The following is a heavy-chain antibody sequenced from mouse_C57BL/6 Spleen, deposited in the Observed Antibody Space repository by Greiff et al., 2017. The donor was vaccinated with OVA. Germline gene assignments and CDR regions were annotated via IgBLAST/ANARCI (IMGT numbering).Heavy chain of an antibody. V-gene: IGHV1-7*01. CDR1: GYTFTSYW. J-gene: IGHJ4*01. CDR3: ARLNPDGFYAMDY. D-gene: IGHD2-3*01. Sequence: VQLQQSGAELAKPGASVKLSCKASGYTFTSYWMHWVKQRPGQGLEWIGYINPSSGYTKYNQKFKDKATLTADKSSSTAYMQQSSLTYEDSAVYYCARLNPDGFYAMDYWGQGTSVTVSS. CDR2: INPSSGYT.